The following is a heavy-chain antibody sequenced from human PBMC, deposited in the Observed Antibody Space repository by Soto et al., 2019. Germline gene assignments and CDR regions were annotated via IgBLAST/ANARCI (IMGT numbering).Heavy chain of an antibody. D-gene: IGHD3-3*01. Sequence: EVQLLESGGGLVQPGGSLRLSCAASGFSFSNYAMYWVRQAPGKGLEWVSGITDSGAGRYYPDSVRGRYTISRDNSKNTLYLQMYDLRAEDTALYYCAKGQSLESRLDSWGQGTLVTVSS. J-gene: IGHJ4*02. CDR1: GFSFSNYA. CDR3: AKGQSLESRLDS. V-gene: IGHV3-23*01. CDR2: ITDSGAGR.